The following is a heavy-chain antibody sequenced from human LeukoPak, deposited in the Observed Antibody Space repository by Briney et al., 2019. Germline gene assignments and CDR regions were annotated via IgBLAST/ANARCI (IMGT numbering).Heavy chain of an antibody. Sequence: ASVKVSCKASGGTFSSYAISWVRQAPGQGLEWMGGIIPIFGTANYAQKSQGRVTITADKSTSTAYMELSSLRSEDTAVYYCASLAARPFDAFDIWGQGTMVTVSS. CDR2: IIPIFGTA. D-gene: IGHD6-6*01. CDR3: ASLAARPFDAFDI. CDR1: GGTFSSYA. V-gene: IGHV1-69*06. J-gene: IGHJ3*02.